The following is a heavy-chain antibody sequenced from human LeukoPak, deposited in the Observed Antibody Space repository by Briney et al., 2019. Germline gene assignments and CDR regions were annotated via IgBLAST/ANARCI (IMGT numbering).Heavy chain of an antibody. J-gene: IGHJ6*02. CDR1: WGPNHWYY. V-gene: IGHV4-59*12. Sequence: SETLSLTLTVSWGPNHWYYRRLIPPPPGKGPEGIGYIYYSGSTNYNPSLKSRVTISVDRSKNQISLKLSSVTAADTAVYYCARGYLWFGELKYYYYGMDVWGQGTTVTVSS. D-gene: IGHD3-10*01. CDR2: IYYSGST. CDR3: ARGYLWFGELKYYYYGMDV.